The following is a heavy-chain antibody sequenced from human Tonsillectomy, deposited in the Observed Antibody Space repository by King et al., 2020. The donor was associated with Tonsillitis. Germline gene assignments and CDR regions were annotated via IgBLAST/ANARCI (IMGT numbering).Heavy chain of an antibody. CDR3: AKGGDYFDY. Sequence: VQLVESGGGVVQPGRSLRLSCAASGFTFSSYGMHWVRQAPGKGLEWVAVISYDGSNKYYADSVKGRFTISRDNSKNTLYLQMNSLRAEDTAVYYCAKGGDYFDYRGQGTLVTVSS. J-gene: IGHJ4*02. CDR2: ISYDGSNK. D-gene: IGHD2-15*01. CDR1: GFTFSSYG. V-gene: IGHV3-30*18.